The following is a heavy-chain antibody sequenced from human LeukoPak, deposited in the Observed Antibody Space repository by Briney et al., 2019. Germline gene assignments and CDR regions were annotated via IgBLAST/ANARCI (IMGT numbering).Heavy chain of an antibody. V-gene: IGHV3-23*01. CDR3: AKSFAFAASDH. CDR1: GFMFSSNW. CDR2: ISASDDST. J-gene: IGHJ4*01. D-gene: IGHD2-15*01. Sequence: GGSLRLSCAASGFMFSSNWMSWVRLAPGKGLEWVSTISASDDSTNYADSVKGRFTISRDNSENTLFLQMNSLRAEDTAVYYCAKSFAFAASDHWGQGALVTVSS.